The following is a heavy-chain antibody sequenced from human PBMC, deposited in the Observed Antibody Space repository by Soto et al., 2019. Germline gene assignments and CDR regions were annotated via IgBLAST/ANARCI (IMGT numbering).Heavy chain of an antibody. D-gene: IGHD6-6*01. CDR3: ASRAYSSSRTNAFDI. Sequence: PSETLSLTCAVYGGSFSGYYWSWIRQPPGKGLEWIGEINHSGSTNYNPSLKSRVTISVDTSKNQFSLKLSSVTAADTFVYYCASRAYSSSRTNAFDIWGQGTMVTVSS. CDR2: INHSGST. V-gene: IGHV4-34*01. J-gene: IGHJ3*02. CDR1: GGSFSGYY.